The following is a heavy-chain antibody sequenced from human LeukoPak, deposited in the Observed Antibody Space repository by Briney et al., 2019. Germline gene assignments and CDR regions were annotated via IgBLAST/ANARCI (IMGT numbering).Heavy chain of an antibody. CDR2: IVVGSGHT. D-gene: IGHD6-13*01. J-gene: IGHJ4*02. CDR1: GFTFTSSA. Sequence: SVKVSCKASGFTFTSSAVQWVRQARGQRLEWIGWIVVGSGHTNYAQKFQERLTITRDMSTRTAYMELSSLRSDDTAVYYCAVHPGYSSWTAHRGILDYWGQGTLVTVSS. CDR3: AVHPGYSSWTAHRGILDY. V-gene: IGHV1-58*01.